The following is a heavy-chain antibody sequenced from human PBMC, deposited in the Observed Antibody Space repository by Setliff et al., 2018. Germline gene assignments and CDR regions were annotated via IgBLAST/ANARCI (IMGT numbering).Heavy chain of an antibody. CDR1: GGSISSYD. Sequence: SETLSLTCTVSGGSISSYDWSWIRQPPGKGLEWIGYISKTGSAYYSPSLKSRVDMFVDMSQNQISLELSSVTTADTAVYYCARFLNPRDGYQNSPGFDFWGQGTLVTVSS. D-gene: IGHD5-12*01. V-gene: IGHV4-4*08. CDR3: ARFLNPRDGYQNSPGFDF. J-gene: IGHJ4*02. CDR2: ISKTGSA.